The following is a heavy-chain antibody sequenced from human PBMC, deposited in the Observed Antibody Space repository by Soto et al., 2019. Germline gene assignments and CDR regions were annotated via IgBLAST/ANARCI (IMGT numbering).Heavy chain of an antibody. V-gene: IGHV1-69*08. CDR1: GGTFSSYT. J-gene: IGHJ2*01. CDR2: IIPILGIA. Sequence: QVQLVQSGAEVKKPGSSVKVSCKASGGTFSSYTISWVRQAPGQGLEWMGRIIPILGIANYAQKFQGRVTITADKSTSTCYMELSSLRSEDTAVYYCARDPHRYINTGDGDFDLWGRGTLVTVSS. D-gene: IGHD1-1*01. CDR3: ARDPHRYINTGDGDFDL.